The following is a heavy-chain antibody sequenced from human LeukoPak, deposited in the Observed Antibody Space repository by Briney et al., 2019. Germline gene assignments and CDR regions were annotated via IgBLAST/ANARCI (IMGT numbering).Heavy chain of an antibody. CDR2: IYHSGST. CDR3: ARDLLRGYSYGDPSSGYYSGDY. Sequence: PSETLSLTCTVSGYSISSGYYWGWIRQPPGKGLEWIGSIYHSGSTYYNPSLKSRVTISVDTSKNQFSLKLSSVTAADTAVYYCARDLLRGYSYGDPSSGYYSGDYWGQGTLVTVSS. D-gene: IGHD3-22*01. V-gene: IGHV4-38-2*02. J-gene: IGHJ4*02. CDR1: GYSISSGYY.